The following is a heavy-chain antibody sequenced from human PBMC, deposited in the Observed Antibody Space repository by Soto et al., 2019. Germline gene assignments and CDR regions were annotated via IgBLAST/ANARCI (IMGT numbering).Heavy chain of an antibody. Sequence: QVQLVESGGGVVQPGRSLRLSCAASGFTFSSYGMHWVRQAPGKGLEWVAAIWYDGNTKYYADSVKGRFTISRDNSKNTLYLQMNSLWAEDTAVYFCATTFISADTNQGEYWGQGTLVTVSS. CDR3: ATTFISADTNQGEY. CDR1: GFTFSSYG. CDR2: IWYDGNTK. J-gene: IGHJ4*02. V-gene: IGHV3-33*01. D-gene: IGHD5-18*01.